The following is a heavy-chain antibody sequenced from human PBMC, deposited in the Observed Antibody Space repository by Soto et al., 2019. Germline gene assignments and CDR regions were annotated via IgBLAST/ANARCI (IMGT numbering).Heavy chain of an antibody. CDR3: ARDQGYSSLGGYYYGMDV. J-gene: IGHJ6*02. Sequence: GGSLRLSCAASGFTFSSYGMHWVRQAPGKGLEWVAVIWYDGSNKYYADSVKGRFTISRDNSKNTLYLQMNSLRAEDTAVYYCARDQGYSSLGGYYYGMDVWGQGTTVTVSS. D-gene: IGHD6-6*01. V-gene: IGHV3-33*01. CDR2: IWYDGSNK. CDR1: GFTFSSYG.